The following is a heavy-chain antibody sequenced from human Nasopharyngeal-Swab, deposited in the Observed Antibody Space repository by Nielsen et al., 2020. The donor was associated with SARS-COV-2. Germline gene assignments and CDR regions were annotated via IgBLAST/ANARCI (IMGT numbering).Heavy chain of an antibody. CDR2: ISYDGIKK. J-gene: IGHJ6*02. CDR3: AKDHQLIRNYYYYDMDV. D-gene: IGHD2-8*01. Sequence: WIRQPPGKGLEWMAVISYDGIKKYYADSVKGRFTLSRDNSKNTLYLQMSSLRTEDTAVYYCAKDHQLIRNYYYYDMDVWGQGTTVTVSS. V-gene: IGHV3-30*18.